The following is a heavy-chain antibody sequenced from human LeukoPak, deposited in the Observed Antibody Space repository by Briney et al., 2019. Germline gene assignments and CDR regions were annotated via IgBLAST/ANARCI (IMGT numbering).Heavy chain of an antibody. CDR2: INPNSGGT. CDR3: ARDRCSGGSCSNWFDP. Sequence: ASVKVSCKASGYTFTGYYMHWVRQAPGQGLEWMGRINPNSGGTNYAQKFQGWVTMTRDTSISTAYMELSRLRSDDTAVYYCARDRCSGGSCSNWFDPWGQGTLVTVSS. D-gene: IGHD2-15*01. V-gene: IGHV1-2*04. CDR1: GYTFTGYY. J-gene: IGHJ5*02.